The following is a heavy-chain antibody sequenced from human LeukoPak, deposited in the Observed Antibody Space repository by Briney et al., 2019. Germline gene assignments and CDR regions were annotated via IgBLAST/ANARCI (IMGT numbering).Heavy chain of an antibody. CDR1: GGSFSGYY. CDR3: ARGHHYYDILTAISYNWFDP. Sequence: KPSETLSLTCAVYGGSFSGYYWSWIRQPPGKGLEWIGEINHSGSTNYNPSLKSRVTISVDTSKNQFSLKLSSVTAADTAVYYCARGHHYYDILTAISYNWFDPWGQGALVTVSS. V-gene: IGHV4-34*01. D-gene: IGHD3-9*01. J-gene: IGHJ5*02. CDR2: INHSGST.